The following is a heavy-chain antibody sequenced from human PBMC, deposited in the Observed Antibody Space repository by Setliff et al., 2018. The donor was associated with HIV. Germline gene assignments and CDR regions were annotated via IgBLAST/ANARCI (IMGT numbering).Heavy chain of an antibody. CDR2: ISGTGGTT. J-gene: IGHJ4*02. V-gene: IGHV3-23*01. CDR3: ANGADYFDY. Sequence: GGSLRLSCAASGFTFDDYAMSWVRQAPGKGLEWVSAISGTGGTTNYADSVKGRFTISRDNSKNTLYLQMNSLRAEDTAVYYCANGADYFDYWGQGTLVIVSS. CDR1: GFTFDDYA. D-gene: IGHD3-16*01.